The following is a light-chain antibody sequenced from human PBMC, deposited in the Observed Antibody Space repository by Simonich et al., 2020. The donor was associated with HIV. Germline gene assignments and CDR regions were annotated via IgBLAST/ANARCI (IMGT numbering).Light chain of an antibody. CDR1: SSDVGGYKY. V-gene: IGLV2-14*03. J-gene: IGLJ3*02. CDR3: SSYTTSSTLV. CDR2: DVT. Sequence: QSALTQPASVSGSPGQSITISCTGTSSDVGGYKYVSWYQQHPGKAPQLMIYDVTKRPSGVSNRFSGSKSGNTASLTISGLQAEDEADYYCSSYTTSSTLVFGGGTKLTVL.